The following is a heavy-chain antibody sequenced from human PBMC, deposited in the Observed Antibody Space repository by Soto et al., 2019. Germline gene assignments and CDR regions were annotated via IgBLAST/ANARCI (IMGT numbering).Heavy chain of an antibody. CDR2: IYYSGST. Sequence: PSETLSLTCTVSGGSISSGDYYWSWIRQPPGKGLEWIGYIYYSGSTYYNPSLKSRVTISVDTSKNQFSLKLSSVTAADTAVYYCARAGVVVSAANSSYGMDVWGQGTTVTVSS. CDR3: ARAGVVVSAANSSYGMDV. CDR1: GGSISSGDYY. V-gene: IGHV4-30-4*01. J-gene: IGHJ6*02. D-gene: IGHD2-2*01.